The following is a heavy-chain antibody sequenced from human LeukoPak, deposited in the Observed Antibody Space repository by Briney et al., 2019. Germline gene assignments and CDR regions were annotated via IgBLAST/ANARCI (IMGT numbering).Heavy chain of an antibody. D-gene: IGHD1-26*01. V-gene: IGHV3-48*02. J-gene: IGHJ3*02. Sequence: GGSLRLSCAASGFTFSSYSMNWVRQAPGKGLEWVSYISSGSSSIYYADSVKGRFTISRDNAKNSLYLQLNSLRDEDTAVYYCARGTSGSYSDAFDIWGQGTMVTVSS. CDR1: GFTFSSYS. CDR2: ISSGSSSI. CDR3: ARGTSGSYSDAFDI.